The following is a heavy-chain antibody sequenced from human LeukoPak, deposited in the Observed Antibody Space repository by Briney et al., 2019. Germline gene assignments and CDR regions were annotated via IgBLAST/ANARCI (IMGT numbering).Heavy chain of an antibody. CDR3: ARHRWMEVYGSGSYYVDY. CDR1: GGSISTGSYY. D-gene: IGHD3-10*01. J-gene: IGHJ4*02. CDR2: IYHSRST. Sequence: PSETLSLTCTVPGGSISTGSYYWGWIRQPPGKGLEWIGSIYHSRSTYYNASLKSRATISADTSKNQFSLKLSSVTAADTAVYYCARHRWMEVYGSGSYYVDYWGQGTLVTVSS. V-gene: IGHV4-39*01.